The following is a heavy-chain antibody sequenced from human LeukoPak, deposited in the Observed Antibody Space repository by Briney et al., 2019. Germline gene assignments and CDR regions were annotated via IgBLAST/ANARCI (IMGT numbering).Heavy chain of an antibody. V-gene: IGHV1-46*01. D-gene: IGHD2-15*01. J-gene: IGHJ3*02. CDR1: GYIFTSYY. CDR2: INPSGGST. CDR3: ARDTGYCSGGSCYSLAFDI. Sequence: ASVKVSCKAFGYIFTSYYLHWVRQAPGQGLEWMGIINPSGGSTTYPQKFQGRVTMSRDTSTSTVYMELSSLRSEDMAVYYCARDTGYCSGGSCYSLAFDIWGQGTMVTVSS.